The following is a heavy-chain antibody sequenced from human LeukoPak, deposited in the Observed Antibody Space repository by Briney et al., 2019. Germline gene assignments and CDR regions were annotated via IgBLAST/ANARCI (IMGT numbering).Heavy chain of an antibody. CDR1: SGSFSGYY. V-gene: IGHV4-34*01. Sequence: PSETLSLTCAVYSGSFSGYYWTWFRQPPGKGLEWIGEFNHNWGAKYNPSLKSRVTISVDTSKNHLSLSLNSVTTADTAVYYCAASLWFGIYPDYWGQGILVTVSS. CDR2: FNHNWGA. CDR3: AASLWFGIYPDY. D-gene: IGHD3-10*01. J-gene: IGHJ4*02.